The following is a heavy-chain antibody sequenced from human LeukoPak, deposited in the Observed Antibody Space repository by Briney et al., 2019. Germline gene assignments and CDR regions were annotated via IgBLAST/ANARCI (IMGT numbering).Heavy chain of an antibody. V-gene: IGHV4-31*03. Sequence: PSQTLSLTCTVSGGSISIGASDWGWIRQHPKRGLEWVGYINHSGSTYYNPSLGSRVTMSVDTSKNQFSLKLSSVTAADSAVYYCARAARQGFTMIVVPFFYFDLWGRGTLVTVSS. CDR1: GGSISIGASD. CDR3: ARAARQGFTMIVVPFFYFDL. CDR2: INHSGST. D-gene: IGHD3-22*01. J-gene: IGHJ2*01.